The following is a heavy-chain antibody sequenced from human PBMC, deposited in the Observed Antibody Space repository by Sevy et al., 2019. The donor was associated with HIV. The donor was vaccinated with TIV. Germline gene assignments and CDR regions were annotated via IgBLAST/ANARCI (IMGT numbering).Heavy chain of an antibody. D-gene: IGHD3-16*01. Sequence: GGSLRLSCVGSGFAFRKFGMHWVRQAPGKGLEWLSAVSYYGRNTDYSDFLKGRFTSSRDNSKNTRYLDINSLRVEDTAVYFCAKVGGGTSWAFNYLEYWGRGTLVTVSS. J-gene: IGHJ4*02. CDR1: GFAFRKFG. CDR2: VSYYGRNT. CDR3: AKVGGGTSWAFNYLEY. V-gene: IGHV3-30*18.